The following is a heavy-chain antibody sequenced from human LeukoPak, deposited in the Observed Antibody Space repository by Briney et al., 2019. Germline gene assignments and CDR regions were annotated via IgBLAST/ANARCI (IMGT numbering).Heavy chain of an antibody. CDR3: ARSPTVTNWFDP. Sequence: ASVKVSCKASGYTFTSYGISWVRPAPGQGLEWMGWISAYNGNTNYAQKLQARVTMTTDTSTSTAYMELRSLRSDDTAVYYCARSPTVTNWFDPWGQGTLVTVSS. CDR1: GYTFTSYG. D-gene: IGHD4-17*01. V-gene: IGHV1-18*01. J-gene: IGHJ5*02. CDR2: ISAYNGNT.